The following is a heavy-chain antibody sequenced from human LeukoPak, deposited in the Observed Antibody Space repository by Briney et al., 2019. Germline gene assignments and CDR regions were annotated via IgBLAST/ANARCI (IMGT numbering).Heavy chain of an antibody. D-gene: IGHD6-13*01. CDR1: GFTVSSNF. CDR3: ARVGGSSWYDYYYYGTDV. V-gene: IGHV3-53*01. Sequence: PGGSLRLSCAASGFTVSSNFLSWVRQAPGKGLEWVSVIYSGGSTYYADSVKGRFTISRDNSKNTLYLQMNSLRAEDTAVYYCARVGGSSWYDYYYYGTDVWGKGTTVTVSS. CDR2: IYSGGST. J-gene: IGHJ6*04.